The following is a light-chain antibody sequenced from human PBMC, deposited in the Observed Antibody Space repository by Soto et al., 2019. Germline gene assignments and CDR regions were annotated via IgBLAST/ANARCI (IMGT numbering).Light chain of an antibody. V-gene: IGLV2-14*03. Sequence: QSVLTQPASVSGSPGQSITISCTGTSSDIGAYKYVSWYQHHPGTAPKLMIYDVTNRPSGVSNRFSGSKSGNTASLTISGLQAEDEGDYYCTSYASSSTPVVFGGGTKLTVL. J-gene: IGLJ2*01. CDR1: SSDIGAYKY. CDR3: TSYASSSTPVV. CDR2: DVT.